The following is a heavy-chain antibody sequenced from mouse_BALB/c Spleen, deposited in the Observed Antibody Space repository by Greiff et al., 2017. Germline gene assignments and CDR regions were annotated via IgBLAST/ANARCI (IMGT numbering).Heavy chain of an antibody. CDR3: VRQGGSYWYFDV. J-gene: IGHJ1*01. CDR1: GFTFNTYA. CDR2: IRSKSNNYAT. Sequence: EVQLQQSGGGLVQPKGSLKLSCAASGFTFNTYAMNWVRQAPGKGLEWVARIRSKSNNYATYYADSVKDRFTISRDDSQSMLYLQMNNLKTEDTAMYYCVRQGGSYWYFDVWGAGTTVTVSS. V-gene: IGHV10-1*02.